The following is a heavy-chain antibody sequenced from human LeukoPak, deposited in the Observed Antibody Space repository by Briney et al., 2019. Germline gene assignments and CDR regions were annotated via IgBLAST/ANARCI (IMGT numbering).Heavy chain of an antibody. CDR2: INHSGST. D-gene: IGHD3-10*01. V-gene: IGHV4-34*01. CDR3: ARWELLSYYGMDV. Sequence: SETLSLTCAVYGGSFSGYYWSWIRQPPGKGLEWIGEINHSGSTNYNPSLKSRVTISVDTSKNQFSLKLSSVTAADTAVYYCARWELLSYYGMDVWGQGTTVTVSS. CDR1: GGSFSGYY. J-gene: IGHJ6*02.